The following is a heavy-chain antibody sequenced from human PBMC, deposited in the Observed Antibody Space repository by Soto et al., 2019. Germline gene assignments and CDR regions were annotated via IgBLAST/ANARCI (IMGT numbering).Heavy chain of an antibody. CDR3: ARDSHYDILTGYSRNAFDM. CDR1: GYSFAGQY. V-gene: IGHV1-2*02. CDR2: INPNSGGT. D-gene: IGHD3-9*01. Sequence: GASVKVSCRTSGYSFAGQYLHWFRQSAGQGLDWMGWINPNSGGTIYAQRFQGRVTMTRDTSISTAYMVLTSLRSDDTAVYYCARDSHYDILTGYSRNAFDMWGRGTVVTVSS. J-gene: IGHJ3*02.